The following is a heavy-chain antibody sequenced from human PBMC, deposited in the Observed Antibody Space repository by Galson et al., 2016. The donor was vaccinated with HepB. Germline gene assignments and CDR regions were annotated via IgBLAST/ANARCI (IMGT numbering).Heavy chain of an antibody. Sequence: SVKVSCKASGYTFTSYYIHWVRQAPGQGLDWIGLINPSCSSTNYAQKFQRITTMSKDTSTSTVYMELSGLASEDTAVYYRARTPGTAPFRNWGQGTLVTVSS. CDR3: ARTPGTAPFRN. J-gene: IGHJ4*02. V-gene: IGHV1-46*01. CDR1: GYTFTSYY. CDR2: INPSCSST. D-gene: IGHD1-14*01.